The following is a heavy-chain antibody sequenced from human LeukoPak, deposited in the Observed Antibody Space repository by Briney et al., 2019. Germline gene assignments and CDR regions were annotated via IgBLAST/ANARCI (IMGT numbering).Heavy chain of an antibody. V-gene: IGHV1-2*02. J-gene: IGHJ3*02. CDR3: ARVQKLGITMTLSI. D-gene: IGHD3-22*01. CDR2: MNPNSGGT. Sequence: GASVTVSFKASGYTFTDYYMHWVRQAPGQGREWMGWMNPNSGGTNYAQKFQGRVTMNRDTSISTAYMELSRLRSDDTAVYYCARVQKLGITMTLSIWGQGTMVTVSS. CDR1: GYTFTDYY.